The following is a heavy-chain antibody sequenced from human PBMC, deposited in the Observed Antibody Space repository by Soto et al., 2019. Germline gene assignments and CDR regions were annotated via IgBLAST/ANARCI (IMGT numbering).Heavy chain of an antibody. D-gene: IGHD3-10*01. CDR1: GYTFTSYD. Sequence: QVQLVQSGAEVKKPGASVKVSCKASGYTFTSYDINWVRQATGQGLEWMGWMNPNSGNTGYAQKFQGRVTMTRNTXIXTXXMELSSLRSEDTAVYYWASGRSMVRGKGPYNWFDPWGQGTLVTVSS. J-gene: IGHJ5*02. CDR2: MNPNSGNT. CDR3: ASGRSMVRGKGPYNWFDP. V-gene: IGHV1-8*01.